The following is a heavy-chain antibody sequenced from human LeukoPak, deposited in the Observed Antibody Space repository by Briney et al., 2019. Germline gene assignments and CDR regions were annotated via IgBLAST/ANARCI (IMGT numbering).Heavy chain of an antibody. CDR1: GGSFSGYY. CDR2: INHSGST. V-gene: IGHV4-34*01. J-gene: IGHJ4*02. CDR3: ARGGWELPEGSLDF. D-gene: IGHD1-26*01. Sequence: PSETLSLTCAVYGGSFSGYYWSWIRQPPGKGLEWIGEINHSGSTNYNPSLMSRVTISVDASKNQFSLKLSSVTAADTAVHYCARGGWELPEGSLDFWGQGTLVTVSS.